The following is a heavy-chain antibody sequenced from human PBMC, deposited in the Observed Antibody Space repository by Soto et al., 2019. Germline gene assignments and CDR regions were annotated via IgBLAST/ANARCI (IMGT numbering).Heavy chain of an antibody. CDR3: AREEGLLNWFDP. CDR2: ISSSSSTI. J-gene: IGHJ5*02. D-gene: IGHD1-26*01. Sequence: EVQLVESGGGLVQPGGSLRLSCAASGFTFSSYSMNWVRQAPGKGLDWVPYISSSSSTIYYEDSVKGRFTSSRDNAKNSLYLQINRLRAEDTAVYYCAREEGLLNWFDPWGQVTLVTVSS. CDR1: GFTFSSYS. V-gene: IGHV3-48*01.